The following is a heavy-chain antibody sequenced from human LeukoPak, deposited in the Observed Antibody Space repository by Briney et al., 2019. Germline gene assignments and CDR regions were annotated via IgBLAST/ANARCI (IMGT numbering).Heavy chain of an antibody. CDR1: GFTFRSYG. V-gene: IGHV3-30*03. D-gene: IGHD5-12*01. Sequence: PGGSLRLSCAASGFTFRSYGMHWVRQAPGKGLEWVAVISYDGSNKYYADSVKGRFTISRDNSKNTLYLQMNSLRAEDTAVYYCARGPSGYHNTGGQGTLVTVSS. CDR2: ISYDGSNK. CDR3: ARGPSGYHNT. J-gene: IGHJ4*02.